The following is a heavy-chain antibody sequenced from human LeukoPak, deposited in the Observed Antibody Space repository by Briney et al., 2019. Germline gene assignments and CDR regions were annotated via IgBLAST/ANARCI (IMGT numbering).Heavy chain of an antibody. CDR2: INHSGST. D-gene: IGHD6-13*01. V-gene: IGHV4-34*01. CDR3: ARGRRQLVRSWGY. J-gene: IGHJ4*02. CDR1: GGSFSGYY. Sequence: SETLSLTCAVYGGSFSGYYWSWLRQPPGKGLEWIGEINHSGSTNYNPSLKSRVTISVYTSKNQFSLKLTSVTAADTAVYYCARGRRQLVRSWGYWGQGTLVTVSS.